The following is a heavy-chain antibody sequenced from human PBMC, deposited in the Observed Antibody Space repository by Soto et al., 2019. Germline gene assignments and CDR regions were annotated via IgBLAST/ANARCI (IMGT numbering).Heavy chain of an antibody. CDR3: ARDMYSSDYFVKWVEH. V-gene: IGHV3-30-3*01. J-gene: IGHJ5*02. CDR1: GFSFSSYA. Sequence: QVRLVESGGGVVQPGSSLRLSCTASGFSFSSYAMYWLRQPPGKGLEWVAVISHDGINKHYADSVKGRVTVSRHNSNHSLDLLLNILRGEDTAMYYCARDMYSSDYFVKWVEHWGQGTLVTFSS. D-gene: IGHD6-19*01. CDR2: ISHDGINK.